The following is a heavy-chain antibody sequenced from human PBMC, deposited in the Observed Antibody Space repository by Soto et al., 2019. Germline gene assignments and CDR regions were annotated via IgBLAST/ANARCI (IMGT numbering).Heavy chain of an antibody. D-gene: IGHD6-19*01. Sequence: QVHLVQSGAEVKKPGSSVKVSCKASGGSFSNYIFAWVRQAPGQGLEWMGGTIPMFATAQYAQKLQGRVTITADESTSTVYMDLTSLTYDDTAVYDCARGLFGQQWLVGFDTWGQGTLVTVSS. J-gene: IGHJ4*02. CDR2: TIPMFATA. CDR3: ARGLFGQQWLVGFDT. V-gene: IGHV1-69*01. CDR1: GGSFSNYI.